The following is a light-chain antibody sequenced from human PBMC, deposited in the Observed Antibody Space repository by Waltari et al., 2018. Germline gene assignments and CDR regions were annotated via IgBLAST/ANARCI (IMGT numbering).Light chain of an antibody. J-gene: IGKJ4*01. V-gene: IGKV3-11*01. CDR2: DAS. Sequence: EIMLTQSPGTLSLSPGERATLSCRASQRISRYLAWNQQKAGQAPRLLSYDASNRATGIPARFSGSGAGTEFTLTISSVEPEDFAVYFCQQSDSWPLTFGGGTKVEIK. CDR1: QRISRY. CDR3: QQSDSWPLT.